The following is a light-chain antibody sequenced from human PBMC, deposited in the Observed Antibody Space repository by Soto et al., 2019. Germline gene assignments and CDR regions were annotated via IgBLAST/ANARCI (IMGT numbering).Light chain of an antibody. CDR2: VVS. CDR3: SSYTGSNTV. CDR1: SSDVGGYNY. J-gene: IGLJ1*01. V-gene: IGLV2-14*01. Sequence: QSALTQPASVSGSPGQSITISCTGSSSDVGGYNYVSWYQLYPGKAPKLLIFVVSYRPSGISNRFSGSKSGITASLTISGLQAEDEADYYCSSYTGSNTVFGTGTKLTVL.